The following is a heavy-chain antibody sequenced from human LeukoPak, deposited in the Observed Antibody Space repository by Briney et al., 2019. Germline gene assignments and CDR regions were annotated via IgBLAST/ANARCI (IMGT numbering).Heavy chain of an antibody. J-gene: IGHJ4*02. CDR2: IYTSGST. CDR3: AASAYDFWSGYYDDY. CDR1: GGSISSGSYY. D-gene: IGHD3-3*01. Sequence: PSEILSLTCTVSGGSISSGSYYWSWIRQPAGKGLEWIGRIYTSGSTNYNPSLKSRVTISVDTSKNQFSLKLSSVTAADTAVYYCAASAYDFWSGYYDDYWGQGTLVTVSS. V-gene: IGHV4-61*02.